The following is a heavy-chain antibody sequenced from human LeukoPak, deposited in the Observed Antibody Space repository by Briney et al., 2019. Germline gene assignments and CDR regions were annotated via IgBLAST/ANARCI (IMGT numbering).Heavy chain of an antibody. D-gene: IGHD1-14*01. CDR1: GVSLSSGGYY. CDR2: IYYSGST. CDR3: ARVSSARNGFDY. Sequence: SETLSLTCTVSGVSLSSGGYYWGWIRKHPGMGLEWIGSIYYSGSTYYTPSLKSRVNISVDTSKSQFALILTSVTAADTAVYFCARVSSARNGFDYWGQGTLVTVSS. J-gene: IGHJ4*02. V-gene: IGHV4-31*03.